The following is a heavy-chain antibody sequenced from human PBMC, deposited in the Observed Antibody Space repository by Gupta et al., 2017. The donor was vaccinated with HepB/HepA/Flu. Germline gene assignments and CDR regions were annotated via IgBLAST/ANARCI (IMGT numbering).Heavy chain of an antibody. CDR2: ISYDGGNK. V-gene: IGHV3-30-3*01. D-gene: IGHD1/OR15-1a*01. CDR3: SRVSAGNTNNGGWFDP. Sequence: QVQLLQSGGGVVQPGWSLRLSCAASGFTFSTFAMHWVRQAPGKGLEWVAVISYDGGNKYYADSVKGRFTISRDNSKSMLYLQMNSLRAEDTTVYYCSRVSAGNTNNGGWFDPWGQGTLVTVSS. J-gene: IGHJ5*02. CDR1: GFTFSTFA.